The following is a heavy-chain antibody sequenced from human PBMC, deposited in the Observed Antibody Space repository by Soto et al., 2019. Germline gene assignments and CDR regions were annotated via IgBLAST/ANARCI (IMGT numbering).Heavy chain of an antibody. D-gene: IGHD3-3*01. CDR2: ISYDGSNK. CDR1: GFTFSSYA. V-gene: IGHV3-30-3*01. Sequence: GGSLRLSCAASGFTFSSYAMHWVRQAPGKGLEWVAVISYDGSNKYYADSVKGRFTISRDNSKNTLYLQMNSLRAEDTAVYYCARDRPDYDFWSGYHGMDVWGQGTTVTVSS. CDR3: ARDRPDYDFWSGYHGMDV. J-gene: IGHJ6*02.